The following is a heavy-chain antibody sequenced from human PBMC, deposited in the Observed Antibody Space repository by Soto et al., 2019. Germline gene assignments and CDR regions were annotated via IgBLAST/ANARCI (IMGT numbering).Heavy chain of an antibody. V-gene: IGHV4-34*01. Sequence: QVQLQQWGAGLLKPSETLSLTCAVYGGSFSGYYWSWIRQPPGKGLEWIGEINHSGSTNYNPSLKSRVTISVDTSKNQFSLKLSSVTAADTALYYCARSKRGLSRDCWGQGTLVTVSS. CDR2: INHSGST. CDR3: ARSKRGLSRDC. CDR1: GGSFSGYY. D-gene: IGHD5-12*01. J-gene: IGHJ4*02.